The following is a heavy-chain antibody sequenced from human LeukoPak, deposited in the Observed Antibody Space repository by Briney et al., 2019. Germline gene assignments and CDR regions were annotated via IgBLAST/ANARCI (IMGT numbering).Heavy chain of an antibody. J-gene: IGHJ4*02. Sequence: PSETLSLTCTVSGGSISRYSWSWIRKPPGKGLEWIGYIYSSGSTNYKPSLKSRVTISIDTAKNQFSLKLNSATAADTAMYYCARDVKSYYDFWSGYSRVHDYWGQGTLVTVSS. V-gene: IGHV4-59*01. CDR1: GGSISRYS. CDR3: ARDVKSYYDFWSGYSRVHDY. D-gene: IGHD3-3*01. CDR2: IYSSGST.